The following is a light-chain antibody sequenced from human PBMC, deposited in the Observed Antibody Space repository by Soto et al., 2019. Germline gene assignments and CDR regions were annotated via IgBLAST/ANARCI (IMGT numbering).Light chain of an antibody. CDR2: DVS. V-gene: IGLV2-11*01. J-gene: IGLJ3*02. CDR3: CAYAGSDTLV. Sequence: QSALTQPRSVSGSPGQSVTISCTGTSSDVGGYNYVSWYQQHPGKAPKLMIYDVSKRPSGVSVRFSGSKSGNTASLTISGLQAADEADYYCCAYAGSDTLVFGGGTKLTVL. CDR1: SSDVGGYNY.